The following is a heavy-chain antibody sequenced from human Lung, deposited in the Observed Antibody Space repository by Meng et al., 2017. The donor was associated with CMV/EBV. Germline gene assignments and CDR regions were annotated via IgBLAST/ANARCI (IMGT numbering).Heavy chain of an antibody. V-gene: IGHV4-4*02. J-gene: IGHJ4*02. D-gene: IGHD6-19*01. CDR3: ASFPPPGKQWLVTDY. CDR1: RGTISRSTG. Sequence: HVHLQEPGPGLVKPSVTLSLTCSVSRGTISRSTGWSWVRQPPGKGLEWIWEIYHSGSTNYNPSLKSRVTISVYKSKNQFSLKLSSVTAADTAVYYCASFPPPGKQWLVTDYWGQGTLVTVSS. CDR2: IYHSGST.